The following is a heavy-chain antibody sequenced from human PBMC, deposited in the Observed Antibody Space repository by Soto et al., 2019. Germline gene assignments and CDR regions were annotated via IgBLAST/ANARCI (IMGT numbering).Heavy chain of an antibody. CDR1: GGTFSTYA. Sequence: QVQLVQSGAEVKKPDSSVKVSCKAPGGTFSTYAISWVRQAPGQGLEWMGGIIPMFGTANYAQRFQDRVTITADESTNTVYMELRSLRSEDTAVYFCASGIQLWLRRINNGYSGWGQGTLVTVSS. V-gene: IGHV1-69*12. D-gene: IGHD5-18*01. CDR2: IIPMFGTA. CDR3: ASGIQLWLRRINNGYSG. J-gene: IGHJ4*02.